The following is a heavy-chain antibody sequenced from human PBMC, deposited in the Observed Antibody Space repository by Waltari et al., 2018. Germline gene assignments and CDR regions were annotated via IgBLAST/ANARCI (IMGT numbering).Heavy chain of an antibody. D-gene: IGHD1-26*01. V-gene: IGHV3-23*01. CDR3: AKDPLWVELEKMDV. J-gene: IGHJ6*04. Sequence: EVQLLESGGGLVQPGGSLRLSCAASGFTFSSYAMSWVRQAPGKGREWVSAISGSGGSTYYADSVKGRFTISRDNSKNTLYLQMNSLRAEDTAVYYCAKDPLWVELEKMDVWGKGTTVTVSS. CDR1: GFTFSSYA. CDR2: ISGSGGST.